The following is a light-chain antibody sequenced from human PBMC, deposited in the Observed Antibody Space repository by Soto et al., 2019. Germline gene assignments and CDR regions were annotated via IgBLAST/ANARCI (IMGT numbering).Light chain of an antibody. J-gene: IGKJ3*01. CDR1: QSVGSN. V-gene: IGKV3-15*01. CDR2: GAS. Sequence: ERVMTQSPATLSVSPGERATLSCRASQSVGSNLAWYQQKPGQAPRLLIFGASSRATGVPARFSGSGSGTEFTLTINSLQSEDFAVYFCQQYANLPLTFVPGTKVDIK. CDR3: QQYANLPLT.